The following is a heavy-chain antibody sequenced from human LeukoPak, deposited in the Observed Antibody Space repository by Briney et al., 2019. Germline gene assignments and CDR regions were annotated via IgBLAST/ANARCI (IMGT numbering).Heavy chain of an antibody. CDR3: ARGVDTAMAYFDY. D-gene: IGHD5-18*01. Sequence: SETLSLTCAVYGGSFSGYYWSWIRQPPGKGLEWIGEIDHSGSTNYNPSLKSRVTISVDTSKNQFFLKLSSVTAADTAVYYCARGVDTAMAYFDYWGQGTLVTVSS. CDR1: GGSFSGYY. CDR2: IDHSGST. J-gene: IGHJ4*02. V-gene: IGHV4-34*01.